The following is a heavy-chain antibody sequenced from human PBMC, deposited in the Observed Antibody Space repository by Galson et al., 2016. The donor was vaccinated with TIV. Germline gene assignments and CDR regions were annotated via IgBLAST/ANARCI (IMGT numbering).Heavy chain of an antibody. CDR2: IIPIFGTA. V-gene: IGHV1-69*13. J-gene: IGHJ5*02. CDR1: GGSFTNYA. CDR3: ARAGYSSGCEVGDNWFGP. D-gene: IGHD6-19*01. Sequence: SVKVSCKASGGSFTNYAISWVRQAPGQGLEWMGGIIPIFGTANYAQKFQGRVTITADESTATAYMEVSSLRSEDTAMYYCARAGYSSGCEVGDNWFGPWGQGTLVIVSS.